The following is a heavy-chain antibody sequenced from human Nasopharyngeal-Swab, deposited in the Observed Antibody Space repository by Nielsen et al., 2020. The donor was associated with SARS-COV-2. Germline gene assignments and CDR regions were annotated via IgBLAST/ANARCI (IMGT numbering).Heavy chain of an antibody. J-gene: IGHJ6*03. V-gene: IGHV4-59*01. D-gene: IGHD3-10*01. CDR2: IYYSGST. CDR3: ARGFEYGSGSYYRTYYYYYMDV. CDR1: GGSISSYY. Sequence: SETLSLTCTVSGGSISSYYWSWIRQPPGKGLEWIGYIYYSGSTNYNPSLKSRVTISVDTSKNQFSLKLSSVTAADTAVYHCARGFEYGSGSYYRTYYYYYMDVWGKGTTVTVSS.